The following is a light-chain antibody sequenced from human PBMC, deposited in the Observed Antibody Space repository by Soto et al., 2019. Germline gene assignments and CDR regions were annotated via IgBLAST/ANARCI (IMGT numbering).Light chain of an antibody. V-gene: IGLV4-69*01. Sequence: QLVLTQSPSASASLGASVKLTCTLSSGHSSYAIAWHQQPPEKGPRYLMKLNSDGSHSKGDGIPDRFSGSSSGAERYLTISSLQSEDEADYYCQTWGTGLNWVFGGGPRSPS. J-gene: IGLJ3*02. CDR3: QTWGTGLNWV. CDR2: LNSDGSH. CDR1: SGHSSYA.